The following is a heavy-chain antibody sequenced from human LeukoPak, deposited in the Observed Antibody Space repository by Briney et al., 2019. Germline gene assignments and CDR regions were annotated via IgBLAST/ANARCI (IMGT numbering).Heavy chain of an antibody. CDR3: ARLSSGYYYDAFDI. J-gene: IGHJ3*02. V-gene: IGHV4-59*01. CDR2: IYYSGST. CDR1: GGSISSYY. D-gene: IGHD3-22*01. Sequence: SETLSLTCTVSGGSISSYYWSWIRQPPGKGLEWIGYIYYSGSTNYNPSLKSRVTISVDTSKNQFSLKLSSVTAADTAVYYCARLSSGYYYDAFDIWGQGTMVTVSS.